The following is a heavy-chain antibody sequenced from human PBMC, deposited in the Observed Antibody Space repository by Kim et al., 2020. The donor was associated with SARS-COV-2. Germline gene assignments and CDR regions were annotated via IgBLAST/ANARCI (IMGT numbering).Heavy chain of an antibody. CDR1: GFTVSSNY. J-gene: IGHJ6*02. CDR3: ARDNYDSSGYYGRDYYYGMDV. V-gene: IGHV3-66*01. Sequence: GGSLRLSCAASGFTVSSNYMSWVRQAPGKGLEWVSVIYSGGSTYYADSVKGRFTISRDNSKNTLYLQMNSLRAEDTAVYYCARDNYDSSGYYGRDYYYGMDVWGQGTTVTVSS. CDR2: IYSGGST. D-gene: IGHD3-22*01.